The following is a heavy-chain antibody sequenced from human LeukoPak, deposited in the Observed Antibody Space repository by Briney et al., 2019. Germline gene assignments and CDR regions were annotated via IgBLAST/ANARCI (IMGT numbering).Heavy chain of an antibody. CDR3: ARWLYSSGWSLDP. V-gene: IGHV3-7*03. Sequence: PGGSLRLSCVASGLRFRSYAMNWVRQAPGKGLEWVAKIKEGGSEKHYADSVMGRFTISRDNAEDSLFLRMDSLRVEDTAVYYCARWLYSSGWSLDPWGQGTLVTVSS. CDR1: GLRFRSYA. CDR2: IKEGGSEK. D-gene: IGHD6-19*01. J-gene: IGHJ4*02.